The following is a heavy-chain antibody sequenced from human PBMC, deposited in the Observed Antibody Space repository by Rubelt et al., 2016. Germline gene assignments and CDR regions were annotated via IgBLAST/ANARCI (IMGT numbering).Heavy chain of an antibody. J-gene: IGHJ4*02. CDR2: ISYSGNT. CDR3: ARMVGYSSSWDSDY. CDR1: GGSISSSGYY. D-gene: IGHD6-13*01. V-gene: IGHV4-39*01. Sequence: QGRLQESGPGLVKPSETLSLTCTVSGGSISSSGYYWGWIRQPPGKGLEWIGSISYSGNTYYNPSLKSRVTITADTSKNQFSLQLNSVTPEDTAVYYCARMVGYSSSWDSDYWGQGTLVTVSS.